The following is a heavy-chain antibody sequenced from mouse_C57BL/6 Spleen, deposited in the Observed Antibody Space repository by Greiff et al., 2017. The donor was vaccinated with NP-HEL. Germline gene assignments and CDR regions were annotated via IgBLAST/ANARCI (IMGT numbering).Heavy chain of an antibody. V-gene: IGHV5-6*01. CDR3: ARRFTTVVCFGY. Sequence: EVQGVESGGDLVKPGGSLKLSCAASGFTFSSYGMSWVRQTPDKRLEWVATISSGGSYTYYPDSVKGRFTISRDNAKNTLYLQMSSLKSEDTAMYYCARRFTTVVCFGYWGQNATLAVSS. J-gene: IGHJ2*01. CDR2: ISSGGSYT. CDR1: GFTFSSYG. D-gene: IGHD1-1*01.